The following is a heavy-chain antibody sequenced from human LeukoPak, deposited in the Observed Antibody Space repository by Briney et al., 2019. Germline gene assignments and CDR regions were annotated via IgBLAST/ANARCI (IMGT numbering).Heavy chain of an antibody. Sequence: GGSLRLSCAASGLTVSSSYMSWVRQAPGKGLEWVSIIYSDGSTYYADSMKGRFTISRDNSKNTLYLQVNSLRAEDTAMYYCARNILFAFDIWGQGTMVTVSS. D-gene: IGHD2/OR15-2a*01. J-gene: IGHJ3*02. V-gene: IGHV3-53*01. CDR3: ARNILFAFDI. CDR2: IYSDGST. CDR1: GLTVSSSY.